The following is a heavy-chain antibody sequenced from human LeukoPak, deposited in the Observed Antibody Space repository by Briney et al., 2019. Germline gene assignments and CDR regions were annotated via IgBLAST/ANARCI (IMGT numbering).Heavy chain of an antibody. CDR3: ARGTGNYYGFDY. CDR1: GYTFTSYY. D-gene: IGHD1-26*01. V-gene: IGHV1-46*01. CDR2: INPSGTT. Sequence: ASVKVSCKASGYTFTSYYMHWVRQAPGQGLEWMGIINPSGTTNFAQKFQGRVTMTRDTSTSTVYMELSSLRSEDTAVYYCARGTGNYYGFDYWGQGTLVTVSS. J-gene: IGHJ4*02.